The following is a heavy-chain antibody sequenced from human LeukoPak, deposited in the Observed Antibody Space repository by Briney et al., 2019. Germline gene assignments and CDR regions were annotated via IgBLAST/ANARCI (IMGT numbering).Heavy chain of an antibody. Sequence: PSETLSLTCTVSGGSISSGGYYWSWIRQHPGKGLEWIGYIYYSGSTYYNPSLKSRVTISVDTSKNQFSLKLSSVTAADTAVYYCARDSGRAISTGYYPTGWFDPWGQGTLVTVSS. CDR1: GGSISSGGYY. CDR2: IYYSGST. V-gene: IGHV4-31*03. CDR3: ARDSGRAISTGYYPTGWFDP. J-gene: IGHJ5*02. D-gene: IGHD3-9*01.